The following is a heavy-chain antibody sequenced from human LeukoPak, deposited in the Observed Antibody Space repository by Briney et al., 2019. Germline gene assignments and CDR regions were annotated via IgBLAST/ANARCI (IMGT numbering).Heavy chain of an antibody. CDR2: IIPIFGTA. CDR3: ARGLGLSAFDI. Sequence: SVKVSCKASGYTFTSYGISWVRQAPGQGLEWMGGIIPIFGTANYAQKFQGRVTITTNESTSTAYMELSSLRSEDTAVYYCARGLGLSAFDIWGQGTMVTVSS. D-gene: IGHD5/OR15-5a*01. J-gene: IGHJ3*02. V-gene: IGHV1-69*05. CDR1: GYTFTSYG.